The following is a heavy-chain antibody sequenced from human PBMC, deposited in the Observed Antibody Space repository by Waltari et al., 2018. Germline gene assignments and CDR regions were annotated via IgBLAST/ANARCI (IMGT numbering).Heavy chain of an antibody. J-gene: IGHJ4*02. CDR3: ARHSEQLWTGGFDY. CDR2: SYSGGST. V-gene: IGHV3-66*02. Sequence: EVQLVESGGGLVQPGGSLRLSCAASGFTVSSNYMSWVRQAPGKGLEGVSVSYSGGSTYYADSVKGRFTISRDNSKNTLYLQMNSLRAEDTAVYYCARHSEQLWTGGFDYWGQGTLVTVSS. CDR1: GFTVSSNY. D-gene: IGHD5-18*01.